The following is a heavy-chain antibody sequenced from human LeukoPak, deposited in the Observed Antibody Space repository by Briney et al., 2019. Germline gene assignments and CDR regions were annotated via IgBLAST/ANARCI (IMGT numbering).Heavy chain of an antibody. Sequence: SQTLSLTCTLSVGSISSGGYHCSSIRQHPGKGLEWIEYIYYSGSTYYNPSLKRRVTILVATSKNQFPPKLSSVTAADTAVYYCARATVTVSYYGMDVWGQGTTVTVSS. V-gene: IGHV4-31*03. J-gene: IGHJ6*02. CDR2: IYYSGST. CDR1: VGSISSGGYH. CDR3: ARATVTVSYYGMDV. D-gene: IGHD4-11*01.